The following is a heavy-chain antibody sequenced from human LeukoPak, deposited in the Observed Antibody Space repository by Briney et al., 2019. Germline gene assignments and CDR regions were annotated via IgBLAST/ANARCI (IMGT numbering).Heavy chain of an antibody. V-gene: IGHV4-34*01. J-gene: IGHJ4*02. CDR3: ARVRRIAVAFFDY. CDR2: INHSGST. CDR1: GGSFSGYY. Sequence: PSETLSLTCAVYGGSFSGYYWSWIRQPPGKGLEWIGEINHSGSTNYNPSLKSRVTISVDTSKNQFSLKLSSVTAADTAVYYCARVRRIAVAFFDYWGQGTLVTVSS. D-gene: IGHD6-19*01.